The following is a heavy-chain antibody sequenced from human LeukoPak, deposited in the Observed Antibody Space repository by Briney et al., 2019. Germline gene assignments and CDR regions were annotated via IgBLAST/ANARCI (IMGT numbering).Heavy chain of an antibody. V-gene: IGHV4-61*01. J-gene: IGHJ4*02. CDR1: GGSVSSGSYY. CDR2: IYYTGST. Sequence: SETLSLTCTVSGGSVSSGSYYWSWIRQPPGKGLEWIGYIYYTGSTNYNPFLKSRVTISVDMPKNQFSLKLSSVTAADTAVYYCARVGGSSGLIDYWGQGTLVTVSS. CDR3: ARVGGSSGLIDY. D-gene: IGHD6-19*01.